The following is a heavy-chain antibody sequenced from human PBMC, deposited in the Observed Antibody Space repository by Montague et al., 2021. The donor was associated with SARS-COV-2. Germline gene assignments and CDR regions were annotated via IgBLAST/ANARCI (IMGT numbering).Heavy chain of an antibody. J-gene: IGHJ4*02. V-gene: IGHV4-39*01. CDR1: GDSISSSSYN. Sequence: SETLSLTCTVSGDSISSSSYNWGWIRQPPGKGLDWIGSVHYSGSPYYNPSLKSRVTIYVDTSKNQLSLKLSSVTAADTAVYYCTRHVHMTWPEPCPAFDYWGQGTLVTVSS. D-gene: IGHD2-2*01. CDR3: TRHVHMTWPEPCPAFDY. CDR2: VHYSGSP.